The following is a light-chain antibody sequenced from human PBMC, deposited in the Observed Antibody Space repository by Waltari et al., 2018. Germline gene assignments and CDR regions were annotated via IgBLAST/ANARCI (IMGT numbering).Light chain of an antibody. Sequence: SYVLTQPPSVSVAPGQTARIPCGRDNLGGEELHRYQQKPGQAPVLVINYDSDRPSGIPERFSGSKSGNTATLTIGRVEAGDEADYYCQVWDTLSDHVLFGGGTKLTVL. CDR1: NLGGEE. CDR2: YDS. J-gene: IGLJ2*01. V-gene: IGLV3-21*04. CDR3: QVWDTLSDHVL.